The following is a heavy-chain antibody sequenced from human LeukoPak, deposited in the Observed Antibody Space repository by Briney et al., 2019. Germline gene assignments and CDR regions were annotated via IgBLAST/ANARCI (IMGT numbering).Heavy chain of an antibody. CDR3: ARVKNYGDTPFDY. V-gene: IGHV1-8*01. Sequence: ASVKVSCKASGYTFTSYDINWVRQATGQGLEWMGWMNPNSGNTGYAQKFKGRVTMTRNTSISTAYMELSSLRSEDTAVYYCARVKNYGDTPFDYWGQGTLVTVSS. CDR1: GYTFTSYD. D-gene: IGHD4-17*01. CDR2: MNPNSGNT. J-gene: IGHJ4*02.